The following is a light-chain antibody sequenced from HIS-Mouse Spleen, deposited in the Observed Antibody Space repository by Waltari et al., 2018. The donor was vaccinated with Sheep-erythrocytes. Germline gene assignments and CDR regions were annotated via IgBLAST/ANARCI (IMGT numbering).Light chain of an antibody. J-gene: IGKJ1*01. CDR1: QCIRND. CDR2: AAS. Sequence: AIEMPQSPSSLSASVRHRVTNTCRASQCIRNDLGWYQQKPGKAPKLLIYAASSLQSGVPSRFSGSGSGTDFTLTISSLQPEDFATYYCLQDYNYPWTFGQGTKVEIK. V-gene: IGKV1-6*01. CDR3: LQDYNYPWT.